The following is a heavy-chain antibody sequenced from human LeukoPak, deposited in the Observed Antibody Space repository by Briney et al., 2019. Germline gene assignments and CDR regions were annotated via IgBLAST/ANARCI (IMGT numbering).Heavy chain of an antibody. Sequence: GGSLRLSCAASGFTFSSYGMSWVRQAPGKGLEWVSAISGSGGSTYYADSVKGRFAISRDNSKNTLYLQMNSLRTEDTAVYYCAKDTAYYYYDSSGYPTLWGQGTLVTVSS. J-gene: IGHJ4*02. CDR2: ISGSGGST. CDR3: AKDTAYYYYDSSGYPTL. CDR1: GFTFSSYG. D-gene: IGHD3-22*01. V-gene: IGHV3-23*01.